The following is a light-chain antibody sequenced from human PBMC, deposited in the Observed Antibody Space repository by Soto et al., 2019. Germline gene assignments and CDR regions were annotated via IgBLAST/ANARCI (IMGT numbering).Light chain of an antibody. CDR2: DNS. Sequence: SYELTQPPSGSVAPGQTARITCGGNNIATKRVHWYQQRPGQAPVLVVYDNSDRPSGIPERFSGSNSGNTATLTVSRVDAGDEADYYCQVWDTMTDHPVFGGGTQLTVL. CDR3: QVWDTMTDHPV. J-gene: IGLJ7*01. V-gene: IGLV3-21*02. CDR1: NIATKR.